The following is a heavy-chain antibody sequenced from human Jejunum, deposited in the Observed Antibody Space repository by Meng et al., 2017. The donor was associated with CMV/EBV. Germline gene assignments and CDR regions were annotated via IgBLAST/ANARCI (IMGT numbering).Heavy chain of an antibody. V-gene: IGHV3-7*01. D-gene: IGHD2-21*01. J-gene: IGHJ6*02. CDR3: ARQKCGGDCDMDV. CDR2: IKQEGGER. CDR1: GFTFSSYW. Sequence: SGFTFSSYWMDWVRQVPGKGLGGVANIKQEGGERNYVESVKGRLTISRNNARNSLFLQMDGLRAEDTAVYYCARQKCGGDCDMDVWGQGTTVTVSS.